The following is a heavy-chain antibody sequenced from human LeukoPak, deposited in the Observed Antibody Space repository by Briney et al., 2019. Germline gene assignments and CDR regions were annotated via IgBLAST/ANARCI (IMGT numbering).Heavy chain of an antibody. J-gene: IGHJ4*02. Sequence: PGGSLRLSCAASGFTFSSYEMNWVRQAPGKGLEWVSYISSSGSTIYYADSVKGRFTISRDNAKNSLYLQMNSLRAEDTAVYYCAREREMGRSSTSCQKYFDYWGQGTLVTVSS. CDR1: GFTFSSYE. D-gene: IGHD2-2*01. CDR2: ISSSGSTI. V-gene: IGHV3-48*03. CDR3: AREREMGRSSTSCQKYFDY.